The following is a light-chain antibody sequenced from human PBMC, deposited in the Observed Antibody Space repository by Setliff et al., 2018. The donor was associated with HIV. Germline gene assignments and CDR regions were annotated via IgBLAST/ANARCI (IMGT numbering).Light chain of an antibody. J-gene: IGKJ4*01. CDR3: QQGDRWPLT. CDR2: AVS. Sequence: EILLTQSPTSLSLAPGEGGSLSCRASHDISKSLAWYQQKPGQAPRLLLYAVSIRAAGIPARFSGSGSGTDFTLTISSLEPEDVAVYYCQQGDRWPLTFGGGTKV. CDR1: HDISKS. V-gene: IGKV3-11*01.